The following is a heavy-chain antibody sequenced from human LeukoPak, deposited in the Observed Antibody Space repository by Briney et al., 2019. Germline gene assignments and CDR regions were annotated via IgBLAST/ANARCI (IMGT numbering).Heavy chain of an antibody. Sequence: PSETLSLTCTVSGYSISSGYYWGWVRQPPGKGLEWIGSMYYRGSTYYNPSLKSRVTISVDTSKNQFSLKLSSVTAADTAVYYCARDAGHQLSRRNYYAMDVWGQGTTVTVSS. V-gene: IGHV4-38-2*02. J-gene: IGHJ6*02. D-gene: IGHD1-1*01. CDR2: MYYRGST. CDR1: GYSISSGYY. CDR3: ARDAGHQLSRRNYYAMDV.